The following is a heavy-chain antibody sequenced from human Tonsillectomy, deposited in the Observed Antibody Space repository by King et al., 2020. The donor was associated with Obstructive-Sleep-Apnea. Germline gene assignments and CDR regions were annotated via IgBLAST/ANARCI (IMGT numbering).Heavy chain of an antibody. CDR3: STSSFRHKPRSYYYGMAV. Sequence: QLVQSGAEVKKPGASVKVSCKVSGYTLTELSMHWVRQAPGKGLEWRGGFNPEDGETIYAQKFQGRVTMTEDTSADTAYMELSGLRAEDTAVFYCSTSSFRHKPRSYYYGMAVWGQGHTVTVSS. CDR1: GYTLTELS. J-gene: IGHJ6*02. V-gene: IGHV1-24*01. CDR2: FNPEDGET.